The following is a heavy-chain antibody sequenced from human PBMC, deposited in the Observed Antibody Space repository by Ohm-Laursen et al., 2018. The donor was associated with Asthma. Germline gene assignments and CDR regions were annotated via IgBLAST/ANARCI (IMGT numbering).Heavy chain of an antibody. Sequence: SLRLSCTASGFTSDDYAMHWVRQAPGTGLEWVSGISWNSGSIGYADSVKGRFTISRDDAKNSLYLQMNSLRAEDTALYYCAKDGYCSGGSCIPRDYYYGMDVWGQGTTVTVSS. CDR3: AKDGYCSGGSCIPRDYYYGMDV. CDR2: ISWNSGSI. J-gene: IGHJ6*02. V-gene: IGHV3-9*02. CDR1: GFTSDDYA. D-gene: IGHD2-15*01.